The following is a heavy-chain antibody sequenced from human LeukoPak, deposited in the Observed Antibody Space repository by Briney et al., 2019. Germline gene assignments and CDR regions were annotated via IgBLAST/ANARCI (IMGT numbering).Heavy chain of an antibody. CDR1: GGSFSGYY. J-gene: IGHJ5*02. D-gene: IGHD6-13*01. V-gene: IGHV4-34*01. Sequence: PSETLSLTCAVYGGSFSGYYWSWIRQPPGKGLEWIGEINHSGGTNYNPSLKSRVTISVDTSKNQFSLKLSSVTAADTAVYYCARVRAAAVDWFDPWGQGTLVTVSS. CDR3: ARVRAAAVDWFDP. CDR2: INHSGGT.